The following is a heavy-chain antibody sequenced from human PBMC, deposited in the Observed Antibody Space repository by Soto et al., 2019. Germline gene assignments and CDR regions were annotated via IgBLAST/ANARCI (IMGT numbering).Heavy chain of an antibody. J-gene: IGHJ4*02. CDR3: ARSRSSSRGYSYGYYFDY. CDR2: ISAYNGNT. V-gene: IGHV1-18*01. Sequence: ASVKVSCKASGYTFTSYGISWVRQAPGQGLEWMGWISAYNGNTNYAQKLQGRVTMTTDTSTSTAYMELRSLRSDDTATYYCARSRSSSRGYSYGYYFDYWGQGTLVTVSS. D-gene: IGHD5-18*01. CDR1: GYTFTSYG.